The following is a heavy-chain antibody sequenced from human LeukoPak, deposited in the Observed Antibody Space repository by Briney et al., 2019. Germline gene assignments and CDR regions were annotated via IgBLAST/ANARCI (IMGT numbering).Heavy chain of an antibody. CDR2: IYYTGKT. V-gene: IGHV4-39*07. D-gene: IGHD3-16*01. CDR3: ARQRALGTRTFDS. CDR1: GGSITTGSYF. Sequence: PSETLSLTCTVSGGSITTGSYFWGWIRLFPGKGLEWIATIYYTGKTYYNPSLKSRVTLSVDSSKNQVSLNLISVTAADTAAYYCARQRALGTRTFDSWGQGTLVSVSS. J-gene: IGHJ4*02.